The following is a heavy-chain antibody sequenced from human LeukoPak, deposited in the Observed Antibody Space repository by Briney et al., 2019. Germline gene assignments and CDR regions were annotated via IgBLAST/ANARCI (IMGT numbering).Heavy chain of an antibody. J-gene: IGHJ4*02. Sequence: GGSLRLSCAASGFTFDDYAMHWVRHAPGKGLEWVSLISWDGGSTYYADSVKGRFTISRDNSKNSLYLQMNSLRAEDTALYYCAKDLTMDTAMVSIDYWGQGTLVTVSS. CDR2: ISWDGGST. D-gene: IGHD5-18*01. V-gene: IGHV3-43D*03. CDR3: AKDLTMDTAMVSIDY. CDR1: GFTFDDYA.